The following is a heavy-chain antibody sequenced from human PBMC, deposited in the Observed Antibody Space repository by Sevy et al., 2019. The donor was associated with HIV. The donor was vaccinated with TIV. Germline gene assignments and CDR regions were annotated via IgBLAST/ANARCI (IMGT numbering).Heavy chain of an antibody. CDR2: ITSSGSTI. CDR3: ARATYYYDSSGPYYFDY. D-gene: IGHD3-22*01. Sequence: GGSLRLSCAASGFTFSNFEMNWVRQAPGKGLEWISYITSSGSTIYYADSVQGRFTISRDNAKNSLFLQMNSLRAEDKAVYYCARATYYYDSSGPYYFDYWGQGTLVTVSS. J-gene: IGHJ4*02. V-gene: IGHV3-48*03. CDR1: GFTFSNFE.